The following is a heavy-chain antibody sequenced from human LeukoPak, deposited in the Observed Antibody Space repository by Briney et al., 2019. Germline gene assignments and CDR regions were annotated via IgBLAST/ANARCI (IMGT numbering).Heavy chain of an antibody. CDR2: IKQDGSEK. D-gene: IGHD6-19*01. Sequence: GGSLRLSCAASGFTFSSYWMSWVRQAPGKGLEWVANIKQDGSEKYYVDSVKGRFTISRDNAQNLLYLQMNSLRAEDTAVYYCARDPYSSGWPSYYYYGMDVWGQGTTVTVSS. J-gene: IGHJ6*02. CDR1: GFTFSSYW. V-gene: IGHV3-7*01. CDR3: ARDPYSSGWPSYYYYGMDV.